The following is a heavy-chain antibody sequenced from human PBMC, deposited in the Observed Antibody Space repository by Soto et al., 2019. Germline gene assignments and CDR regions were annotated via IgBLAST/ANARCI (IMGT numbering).Heavy chain of an antibody. CDR2: IYYSGST. V-gene: IGHV4-39*01. J-gene: IGHJ4*02. CDR1: GGSFDITSSY. CDR3: ATIPIVGTKPYYFNS. D-gene: IGHD1-1*01. Sequence: LQLQESGPGLVKPSETLSLTCTVFGGSFDITSSYWAWVRQPPGKGLEWIAYIYYSGSTYYNPSLKSRITISVDTSTNQLSLRLSSVTAADTAVYYCATIPIVGTKPYYFNSWGQGTLVTVSS.